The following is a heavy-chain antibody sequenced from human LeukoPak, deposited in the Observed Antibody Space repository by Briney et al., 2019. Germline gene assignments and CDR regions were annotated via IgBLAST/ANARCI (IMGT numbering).Heavy chain of an antibody. CDR2: TRNKANSYTT. D-gene: IGHD5-12*01. CDR3: TSLSGYSGYDPLYY. CDR1: GFTFSDHY. J-gene: IGHJ4*02. V-gene: IGHV3-72*01. Sequence: PGGSLRLSCAASGFTFSDHYMDWVRQATGKGVEWVGRTRNKANSYTTEYAASVKGTFTISTDDSKNSLYLQMNSLKTEDTAVYYCTSLSGYSGYDPLYYWGQGTLVTVSS.